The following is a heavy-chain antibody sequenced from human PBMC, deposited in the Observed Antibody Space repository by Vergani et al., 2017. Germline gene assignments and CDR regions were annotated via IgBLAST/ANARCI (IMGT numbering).Heavy chain of an antibody. V-gene: IGHV1-69*19. CDR2: IIPIFGTA. CDR3: ARGRLVTAVTTGGYYYYYMDG. Sequence: QVQLVQSGAEVKKPGSSVKVSCKASGGTFSSYAIRWVRHAPGQGREWMGGIIPIFGTANYAQKFQGRVTLTADESTSTAYMERSSLRSEDTAVYYCARGRLVTAVTTGGYYYYYMDGWGKGTTVTVSS. D-gene: IGHD4-17*01. J-gene: IGHJ6*03. CDR1: GGTFSSYA.